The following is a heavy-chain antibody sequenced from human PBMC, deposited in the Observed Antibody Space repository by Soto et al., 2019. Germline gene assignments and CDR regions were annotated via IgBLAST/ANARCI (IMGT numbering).Heavy chain of an antibody. Sequence: SGPTLVNPTQTLTLTCTFSGFSLSTSGMCVSWIRQPPGKALEWFVRIDCDDDKYYSTSLKTRLTISKDTSKNQVVLTMTNMDPVDTATYYCARMGQYYDILTGYWSGYYFDYWGQGTQVTVSS. CDR3: ARMGQYYDILTGYWSGYYFDY. J-gene: IGHJ4*02. D-gene: IGHD3-9*01. CDR2: IDCDDDK. V-gene: IGHV2-70*11. CDR1: GFSLSTSGMC.